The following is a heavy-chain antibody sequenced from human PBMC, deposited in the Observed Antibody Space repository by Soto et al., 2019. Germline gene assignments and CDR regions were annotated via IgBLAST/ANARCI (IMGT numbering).Heavy chain of an antibody. J-gene: IGHJ5*02. CDR2: IYYSGSI. D-gene: IGHD3-22*01. CDR3: ARAYYDRSGYAVDP. Sequence: PSETLALTCTVSGGSISSYYLSWIRQPPGKGLEWIGYIYYSGSINYNPSLKSRVTISVDTSNNQFSLKLSSVTAADTAVYYCARAYYDRSGYAVDPWGQGTLVTVSS. V-gene: IGHV4-59*08. CDR1: GGSISSYY.